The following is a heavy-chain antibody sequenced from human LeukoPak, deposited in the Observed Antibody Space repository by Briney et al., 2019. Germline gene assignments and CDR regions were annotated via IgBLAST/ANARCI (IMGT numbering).Heavy chain of an antibody. Sequence: KSSETLSLTCAVYGGSFSGYYWSWIRQPPGKGLEWIGEINHSGSTNYNPSLKSRVTISVDTSKNQFSLKLSSVTAADTAVYYCARGRRITMIVVVIQAGWFDPWGQGTLVTVSS. CDR3: ARGRRITMIVVVIQAGWFDP. CDR2: INHSGST. CDR1: GGSFSGYY. D-gene: IGHD3-22*01. V-gene: IGHV4-34*01. J-gene: IGHJ5*02.